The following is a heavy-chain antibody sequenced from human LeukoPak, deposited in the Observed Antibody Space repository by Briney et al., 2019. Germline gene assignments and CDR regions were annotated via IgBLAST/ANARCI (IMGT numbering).Heavy chain of an antibody. CDR3: ARENRLDFVSGYYYYGMDV. J-gene: IGHJ6*02. Sequence: GGSLRLSCAASGFTFSSYAMHWVRQAPGKGLEWVSSISSSSSYIYYADSVKGRFTISRDNAKNSLYLQMNSLRAEDTAVYYCARENRLDFVSGYYYYGMDVWGQGTTVTVSS. CDR1: GFTFSSYA. V-gene: IGHV3-21*01. D-gene: IGHD3/OR15-3a*01. CDR2: ISSSSSYI.